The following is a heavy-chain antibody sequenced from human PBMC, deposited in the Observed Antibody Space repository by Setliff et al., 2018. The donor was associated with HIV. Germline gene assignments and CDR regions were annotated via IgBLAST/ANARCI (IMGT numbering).Heavy chain of an antibody. V-gene: IGHV4-39*07. CDR2: IYYSGNT. D-gene: IGHD1-26*01. CDR1: GGSIKSSSYY. Sequence: PSETLSLTCTVSGGSIKSSSYYWGWIRQPPGKGLEWIGSIYYSGNTYYNPSLKSRVTISEDTSRNQFSLKVTSVTTADTALYYCARVTRRELGLLQYYFDYWGQGTLVTVSS. J-gene: IGHJ4*02. CDR3: ARVTRRELGLLQYYFDY.